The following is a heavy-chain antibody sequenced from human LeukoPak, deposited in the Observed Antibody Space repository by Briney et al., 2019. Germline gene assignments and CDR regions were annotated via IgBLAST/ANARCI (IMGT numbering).Heavy chain of an antibody. CDR3: ARGLRSYDMGLDC. J-gene: IGHJ4*02. Sequence: KPGGSLRLSCAASGFTFSDYYMNWIRQAPGKGLEWVSYMSSSGTTIYYADSVKGRFTISRDNAKNSLYLQLNSLRAEDTAVYYCARGLRSYDMGLDCWGQGTLVTVSS. CDR2: MSSSGTTI. V-gene: IGHV3-11*04. CDR1: GFTFSDYY. D-gene: IGHD3-9*01.